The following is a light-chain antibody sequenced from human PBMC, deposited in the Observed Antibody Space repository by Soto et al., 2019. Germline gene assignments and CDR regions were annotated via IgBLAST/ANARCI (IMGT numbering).Light chain of an antibody. CDR1: SRDVGSYNY. CDR2: EVT. V-gene: IGLV2-14*01. J-gene: IGLJ1*01. Sequence: QSALTQPASVSGSLGQSITISCTGTSRDVGSYNYISWYQQHPGRAPKLIIYEVTNRPSGVSNRFSGSKSGYTASLTISGLQADDEADYYCSSYTSSSTPYVFGTGTKVTVL. CDR3: SSYTSSSTPYV.